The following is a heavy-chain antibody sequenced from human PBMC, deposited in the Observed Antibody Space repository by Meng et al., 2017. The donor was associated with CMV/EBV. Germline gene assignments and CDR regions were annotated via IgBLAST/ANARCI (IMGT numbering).Heavy chain of an antibody. V-gene: IGHV4-31*03. CDR2: IYYSGST. Sequence: CTVSGGSISSGGYSWSWIRPHPGKRLEWIGYIYYSGSTYCNPSLKSRVTISVDTSKNQFSLKLSSVTAADTAVYYCARSGDGYNSMDYWGQGTLVTVSS. J-gene: IGHJ4*02. CDR1: GGSISSGGYS. CDR3: ARSGDGYNSMDY. D-gene: IGHD5-24*01.